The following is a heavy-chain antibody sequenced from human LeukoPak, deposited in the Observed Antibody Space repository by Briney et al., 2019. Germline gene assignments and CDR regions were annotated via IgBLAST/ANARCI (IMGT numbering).Heavy chain of an antibody. CDR2: IDPSDSYI. Sequence: KPGESLKISCQGFAYTFSNHWIAWVRQMPGKGLEWMGRIDPSDSYINHSPSFQGHVSISADKSVSTAYLQWSSLKASDSAMYYCARQPRGTVVFDYWGQGTLVTVSS. D-gene: IGHD4-23*01. CDR1: AYTFSNHW. J-gene: IGHJ4*02. CDR3: ARQPRGTVVFDY. V-gene: IGHV5-10-1*01.